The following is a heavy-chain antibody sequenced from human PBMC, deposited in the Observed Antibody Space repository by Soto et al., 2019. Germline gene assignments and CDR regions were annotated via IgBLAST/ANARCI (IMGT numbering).Heavy chain of an antibody. D-gene: IGHD6-13*01. CDR1: GFTFSSYG. J-gene: IGHJ6*02. CDR2: ISYDGSNK. CDR3: AKDRLGIAAAGMGELYYYYYGMDV. V-gene: IGHV3-30*18. Sequence: GGSLRLSCAASGFTFSSYGMHWVRQAPGKGLEWVAVISYDGSNKYYADSVKGRFTISRDNSKNTLYLQMNSLRAEDTAVYYCAKDRLGIAAAGMGELYYYYYGMDVWGQGTTVTVSS.